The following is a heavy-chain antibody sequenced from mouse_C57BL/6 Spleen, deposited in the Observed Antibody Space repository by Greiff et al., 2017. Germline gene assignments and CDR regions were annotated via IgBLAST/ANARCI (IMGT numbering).Heavy chain of an antibody. CDR2: FYPGSGSI. CDR1: GYPFTEYT. CDR3: ARHEGTLLGPIDY. V-gene: IGHV1-62-2*01. Sequence: QVQLQQSGAELVKPGASVKLSCTASGYPFTEYTIHWVKQRSGQGLEWIGWFYPGSGSIKYNEKFKDKATWTSDKSSSTVYRELSRLTAEDSAVYFFARHEGTLLGPIDYWGQGTTLTVSS. D-gene: IGHD2-1*01. J-gene: IGHJ2*01.